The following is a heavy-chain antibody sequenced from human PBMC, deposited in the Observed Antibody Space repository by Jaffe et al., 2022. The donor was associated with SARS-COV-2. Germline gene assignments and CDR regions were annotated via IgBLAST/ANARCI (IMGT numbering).Heavy chain of an antibody. D-gene: IGHD3-16*02. J-gene: IGHJ6*02. CDR3: ARDQYIMITFGGVIGSSGMDV. Sequence: QVQLVQSGAEVKKPGASVKVSCKASGYTFTSYGISWVRQAPGQGLEWMGWISAYNGNTNYAQKLQGRVTMTTDTSTSTAYMELRSLRSDDTAVYYCARDQYIMITFGGVIGSSGMDVWGQGTTVTVSS. V-gene: IGHV1-18*01. CDR1: GYTFTSYG. CDR2: ISAYNGNT.